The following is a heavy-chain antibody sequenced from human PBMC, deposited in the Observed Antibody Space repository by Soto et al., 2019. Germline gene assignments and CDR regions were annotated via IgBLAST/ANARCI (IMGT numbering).Heavy chain of an antibody. CDR1: GFTFSSYG. CDR3: AADKGSGYDWLFDY. Sequence: GGSLRLSCAASGFTFSSYGMHWVRQAPGKGLEWVAVISYDGSNKYYADSVKGRFTISRDNSKNTLYLQMNSLRAEDTAVYYCAADKGSGYDWLFDYWGQGTLVTVSS. CDR2: ISYDGSNK. V-gene: IGHV3-30*03. D-gene: IGHD5-12*01. J-gene: IGHJ4*02.